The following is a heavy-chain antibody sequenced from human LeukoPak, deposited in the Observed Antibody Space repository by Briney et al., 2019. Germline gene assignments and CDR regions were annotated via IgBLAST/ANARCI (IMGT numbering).Heavy chain of an antibody. D-gene: IGHD4-17*01. CDR3: ARGDYEGNMS. J-gene: IGHJ4*02. CDR1: GGSISSSSYY. CDR2: IYYSGST. V-gene: IGHV4-39*07. Sequence: PSETLSLTCTVSGGSISSSSYYWGWIRQPPGKGLEWIGSIYYSGSTYYNPSLKSRVTISVDTSKNQFSLKLSSVTAADTAVYYCARGDYEGNMSWGQGTLVTVSS.